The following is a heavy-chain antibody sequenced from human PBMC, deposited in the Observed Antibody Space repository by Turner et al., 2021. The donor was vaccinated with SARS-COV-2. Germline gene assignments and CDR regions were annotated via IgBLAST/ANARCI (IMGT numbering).Heavy chain of an antibody. CDR1: GFTFSSYG. CDR2: TSYDGSNK. Sequence: QVQLVESGGGVVQPGRSLSFSCAASGFTFSSYGMHWVRQAPGKGLEWVAVTSYDGSNKYYADSVKGRFTISRDNSKNTLYLQMNSLRAEDTAVYYCAKQQGLYSNPMYYFDYWGQGTLVTVSS. V-gene: IGHV3-30*18. CDR3: AKQQGLYSNPMYYFDY. D-gene: IGHD4-4*01. J-gene: IGHJ4*02.